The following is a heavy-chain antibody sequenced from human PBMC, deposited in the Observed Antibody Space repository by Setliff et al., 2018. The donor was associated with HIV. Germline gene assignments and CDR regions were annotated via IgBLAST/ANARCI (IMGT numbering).Heavy chain of an antibody. CDR3: ARAPERAAGTFYYYYMDV. D-gene: IGHD6-13*01. CDR2: IYYSGNT. CDR1: GYYIRSGYY. V-gene: IGHV4-38-2*01. J-gene: IGHJ6*03. Sequence: SETLSLTCAVSGYYIRSGYYWGWIRQPPGKGLEWIGAIYYSGNTYYNPSLKSRVTMSVDTSKNQFSLKLSSVTAADTAVYYCARAPERAAGTFYYYYMDVWGKGTTVTVSS.